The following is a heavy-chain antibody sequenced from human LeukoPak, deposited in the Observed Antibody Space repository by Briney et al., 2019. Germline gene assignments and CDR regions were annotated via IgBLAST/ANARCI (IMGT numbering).Heavy chain of an antibody. CDR1: GGSFSGYY. CDR3: ASNSFDYYGSGSYSVDY. D-gene: IGHD3-10*01. V-gene: IGHV4-34*01. J-gene: IGHJ4*02. CDR2: INHSGST. Sequence: SETLSLTCAVYGGSFSGYYWSWIRQPPGKGLEWIGEINHSGSTNYNPSLKSRVTISVDTSKNQFSLKLSSVTAADTAVHYCASNSFDYYGSGSYSVDYWGQGTLVTVSS.